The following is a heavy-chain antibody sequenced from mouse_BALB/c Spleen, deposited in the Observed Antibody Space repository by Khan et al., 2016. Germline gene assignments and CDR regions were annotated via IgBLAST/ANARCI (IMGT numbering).Heavy chain of an antibody. D-gene: IGHD2-3*01. CDR2: IIYSGST. Sequence: EVKLLESGPGLMKPSQSLSLTCTVTGYSITSDYAWNWIRQFPGNKLEWMGYIIYSGSTTYTPSLKSRISITRDTSKNQFFLQLNSLTIEDTATXFCASDGPNYAMDYWGQGTSVTVSS. J-gene: IGHJ4*01. CDR1: GYSITSDYA. V-gene: IGHV3-2*02. CDR3: ASDGPNYAMDY.